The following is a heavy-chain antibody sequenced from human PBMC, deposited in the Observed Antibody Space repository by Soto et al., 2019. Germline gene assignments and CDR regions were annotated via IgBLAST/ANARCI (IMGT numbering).Heavy chain of an antibody. CDR2: ISGSGNTI. CDR3: ARHRLPMVVAVMGWFDP. Sequence: PRGALRVSCASSVFSFRDYYMSWIGQAPGSGLEWISYISGSGNTIYYADSVKGRFIISRDNAKNSLFLQMNSLRADDTAVYYCARHRLPMVVAVMGWFDPWGQGTLVTVSS. D-gene: IGHD3-22*01. J-gene: IGHJ5*02. CDR1: VFSFRDYY. V-gene: IGHV3-11*01.